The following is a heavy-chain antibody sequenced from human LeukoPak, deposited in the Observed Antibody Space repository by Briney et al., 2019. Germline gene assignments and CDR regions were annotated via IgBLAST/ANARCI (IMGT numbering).Heavy chain of an antibody. J-gene: IGHJ4*02. CDR1: GFTFSSYA. V-gene: IGHV3-23*01. D-gene: IGHD6-19*01. CDR2: ISGSGGST. CDR3: AKGSSGWLTHYFDY. Sequence: GGSLRLSCATSGFTFSSYAMSWVRQAPGKGLEWVSAISGSGGSTYYADSVKGRFTISRDNSKNTLYLQMNSLRAEDTAVYYCAKGSSGWLTHYFDYWGQGTLITVSS.